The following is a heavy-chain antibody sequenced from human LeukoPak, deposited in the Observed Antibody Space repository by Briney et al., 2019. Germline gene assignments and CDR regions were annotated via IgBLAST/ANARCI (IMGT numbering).Heavy chain of an antibody. V-gene: IGHV1-18*01. Sequence: GASVKVSCKASGYTFTSYGISWVRQAPGQGLEWMGWISAYNGNTNYAQKLRGRVTMTTDTSTSTAYMELRSLRSDDTAVYYCARDTVDIVVVPAAMYGYWLDPWGQGTLVTVSS. D-gene: IGHD2-2*03. CDR2: ISAYNGNT. J-gene: IGHJ5*02. CDR1: GYTFTSYG. CDR3: ARDTVDIVVVPAAMYGYWLDP.